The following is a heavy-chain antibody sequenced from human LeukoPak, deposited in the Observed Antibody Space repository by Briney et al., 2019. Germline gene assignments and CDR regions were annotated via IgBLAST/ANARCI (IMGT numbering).Heavy chain of an antibody. D-gene: IGHD3-3*01. CDR2: INSDGRST. Sequence: PGGSLRLSCAASGFTFSSYWMHWGRQAPGKGLVWVSRINSDGRSTIYADSVKGRLTISRDNAKNTLYLQMNSLRAEDTAVYYCAREHYDFWSGYSKSNDYWGQGTLVTVSS. CDR1: GFTFSSYW. CDR3: AREHYDFWSGYSKSNDY. V-gene: IGHV3-74*01. J-gene: IGHJ4*02.